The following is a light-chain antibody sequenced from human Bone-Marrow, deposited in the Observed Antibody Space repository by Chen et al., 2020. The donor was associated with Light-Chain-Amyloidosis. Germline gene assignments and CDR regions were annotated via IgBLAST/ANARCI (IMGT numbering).Light chain of an antibody. J-gene: IGLJ3*02. CDR2: DDS. V-gene: IGLV3-21*02. CDR1: NIGSTR. Sequence: SYVLTQPSSVSGAPGQTATSACGGNNIGSTRVHWYQQTPGQAPLLVVYDDSDRPSGIPERLSGSNSGNTATLTISRVEAGDEADYYCQVWDRSSDRPVFGGGTKLTVL. CDR3: QVWDRSSDRPV.